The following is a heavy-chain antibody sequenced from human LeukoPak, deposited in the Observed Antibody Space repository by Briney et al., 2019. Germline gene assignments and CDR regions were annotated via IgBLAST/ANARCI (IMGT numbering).Heavy chain of an antibody. J-gene: IGHJ6*02. CDR2: INPNSGGT. V-gene: IGHV1-2*02. D-gene: IGHD2-15*01. CDR3: ARSESCSGGSCYSPFYYYYYGMDV. CDR1: GYTFTGYY. Sequence: ASVKVSCKASGYTFTGYYMHWVRQAPGQGLEWMGWINPNSGGTNYAQKFQGRVTMTRDTYISTAYMELSRLRSDDTAVYYCARSESCSGGSCYSPFYYYYYGMDVWGQGTTVTVSS.